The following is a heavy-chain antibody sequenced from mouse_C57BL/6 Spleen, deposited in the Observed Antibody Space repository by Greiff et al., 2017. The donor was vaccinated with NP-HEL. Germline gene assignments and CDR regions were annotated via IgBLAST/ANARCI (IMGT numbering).Heavy chain of an antibody. Sequence: QVQLKQPGAELVRPGSSVKLSCKASGYTFTSYWMDWVKQRPGQGLEWIGNIYPSDSETHYNQKFKDKATLTVDKSSSTAYMQLSSLTSEDSAVYYCARALSIPTFDYWGQGTTLTVSS. V-gene: IGHV1-61*01. CDR1: GYTFTSYW. CDR2: IYPSDSET. J-gene: IGHJ2*01. D-gene: IGHD5-1-1*01. CDR3: ARALSIPTFDY.